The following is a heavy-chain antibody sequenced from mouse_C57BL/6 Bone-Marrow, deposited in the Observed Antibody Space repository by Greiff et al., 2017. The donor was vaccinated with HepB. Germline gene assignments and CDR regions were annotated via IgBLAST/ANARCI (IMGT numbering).Heavy chain of an antibody. D-gene: IGHD1-1*01. V-gene: IGHV5-4*01. CDR2: ISDGGSYT. Sequence: EVKLEESGGGLVKPGGSLKLSCAASGFTFSSYAMSWVRPTPEKRLEWVATISDGGSYTYYPDNVKGRFTISRDNAKNNLYLQMSQLKSEDTAMYYCARDFHSYSSSYVYYYAMDYWGQGTSVTVSS. CDR1: GFTFSSYA. J-gene: IGHJ4*01. CDR3: ARDFHSYSSSYVYYYAMDY.